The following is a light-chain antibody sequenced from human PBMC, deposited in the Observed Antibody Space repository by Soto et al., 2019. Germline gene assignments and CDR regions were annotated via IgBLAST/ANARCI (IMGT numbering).Light chain of an antibody. J-gene: IGKJ1*01. CDR3: QQYHDWPPWT. CDR1: QSVIHTSNNKSY. Sequence: DIVMTQSPDSLAVSLGERATINCKSSQSVIHTSNNKSYLAWYQQKPGQPPELLLYWASARESGVPDRFSGSGSGTDFTLTISSLQAADVAVYYCQQYHDWPPWTFGQGTKVDIK. CDR2: WAS. V-gene: IGKV4-1*01.